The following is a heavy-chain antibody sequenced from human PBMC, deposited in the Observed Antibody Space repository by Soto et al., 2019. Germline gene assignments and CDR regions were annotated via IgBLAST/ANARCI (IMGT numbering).Heavy chain of an antibody. D-gene: IGHD6-6*01. CDR3: ARDFEYRSSGTSPGANHYYYYGMDV. CDR2: ISYDGSNK. Sequence: VGSLRLSCAASGFTFSSYAMHWVRQAPGKGLEWVAVISYDGSNKYYADSVKGRFTISRDNSKNTLYLQMNSLRAEDTAVYYCARDFEYRSSGTSPGANHYYYYGMDVWGQGT. CDR1: GFTFSSYA. V-gene: IGHV3-30-3*01. J-gene: IGHJ6*02.